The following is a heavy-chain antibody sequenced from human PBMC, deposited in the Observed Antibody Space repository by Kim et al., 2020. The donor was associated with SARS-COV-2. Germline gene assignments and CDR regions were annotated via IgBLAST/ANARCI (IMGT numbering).Heavy chain of an antibody. J-gene: IGHJ4*02. V-gene: IGHV3-21*01. Sequence: SVKGRFTISRDNAKNSLYLQMNSLRAEDTAVYYCARVGDYYYDSSGYFDYWGQGTLVTVSS. CDR3: ARVGDYYYDSSGYFDY. D-gene: IGHD3-22*01.